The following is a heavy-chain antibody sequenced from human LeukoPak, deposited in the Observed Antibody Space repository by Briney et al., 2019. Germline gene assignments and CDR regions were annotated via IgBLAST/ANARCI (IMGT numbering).Heavy chain of an antibody. D-gene: IGHD5-18*01. CDR3: ARSTAMVPLDY. CDR1: GGSISSYY. V-gene: IGHV4-4*07. CDR2: IYTSGST. J-gene: IGHJ4*02. Sequence: SETLSLTCTVSGGSISSYYWSWIRQPAGKGLEWIGRIYTSGSTNYDPSLKSRVTISVDKSKNQFSLKLSSVTAADTAVYYCARSTAMVPLDYSGQGTPVTVSS.